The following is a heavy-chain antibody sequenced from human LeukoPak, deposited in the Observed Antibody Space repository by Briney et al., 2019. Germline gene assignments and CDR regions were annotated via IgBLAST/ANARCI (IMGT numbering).Heavy chain of an antibody. Sequence: VGSLRLSCAASGFTFSGYAMSWVRQAPGKGLEWVSLVSGSGGGTLYADSVKGRFTISRDNSKNTLYLQMNSLRAEDTAIYYCAKGYDFWSAKDDYWGQGTLVTVSS. CDR1: GFTFSGYA. D-gene: IGHD3-3*01. CDR2: VSGSGGGT. V-gene: IGHV3-23*01. J-gene: IGHJ4*02. CDR3: AKGYDFWSAKDDY.